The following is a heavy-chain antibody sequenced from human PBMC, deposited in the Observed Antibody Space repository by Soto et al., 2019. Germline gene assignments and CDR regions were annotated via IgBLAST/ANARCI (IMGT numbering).Heavy chain of an antibody. Sequence: SETLSLTCAVYGGSFSGYYWSWIRQPPGKGLEWIGEINHSGSTNYNPSLKSRVTISVDTSKNQFSLKLSSVTAADTAVYYCAREYRSGFDYWGQGTLVTVSS. CDR2: INHSGST. CDR3: AREYRSGFDY. CDR1: GGSFSGYY. J-gene: IGHJ4*02. V-gene: IGHV4-34*01. D-gene: IGHD3-16*02.